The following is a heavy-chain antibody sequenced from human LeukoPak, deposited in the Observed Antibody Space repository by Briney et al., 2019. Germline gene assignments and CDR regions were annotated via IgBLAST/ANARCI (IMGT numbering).Heavy chain of an antibody. CDR3: ARGPQYSYGPDYYYYGMDV. Sequence: KPSETLSLTCTVSGGSISSYYWSWIRQPAGKGLEWIGRIYTSGSTNYNPSLKSRVTMSVDTSKNQFSLKLSSVTAADTAVYYCARGPQYSYGPDYYYYGMDVWGQGTTVTVSS. J-gene: IGHJ6*02. CDR2: IYTSGST. V-gene: IGHV4-4*07. CDR1: GGSISSYY. D-gene: IGHD5-18*01.